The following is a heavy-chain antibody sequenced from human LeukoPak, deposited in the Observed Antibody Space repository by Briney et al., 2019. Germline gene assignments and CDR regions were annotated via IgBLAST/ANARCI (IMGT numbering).Heavy chain of an antibody. CDR3: ARDFLSMVRGVITHHNWFDP. Sequence: ASVKVSCKASGYTFTGYYMHWVRQAPGQGLEWMGWINPNSGGTNYAQKFQGRVTMTRDTSISTAYMELSRLRSDDTAVYYCARDFLSMVRGVITHHNWFDPWGQGTLVTVSS. V-gene: IGHV1-2*02. D-gene: IGHD3-10*01. CDR2: INPNSGGT. CDR1: GYTFTGYY. J-gene: IGHJ5*02.